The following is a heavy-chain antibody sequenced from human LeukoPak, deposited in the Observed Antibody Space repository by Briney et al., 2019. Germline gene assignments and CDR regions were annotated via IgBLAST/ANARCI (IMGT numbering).Heavy chain of an antibody. D-gene: IGHD3-10*01. V-gene: IGHV3-48*04. CDR3: AKLRSYWGNFDY. J-gene: IGHJ4*02. CDR1: GFTFSNYA. CDR2: ISTSSSTI. Sequence: GGSLRLSCAASGFTFSNYAMNWVRHAPGKGLEWVSYISTSSSTIYFADSVKGRFTISRDNAKNSLYLQMNSLRAEDTAVYYCAKLRSYWGNFDYWGQGTLVTVSS.